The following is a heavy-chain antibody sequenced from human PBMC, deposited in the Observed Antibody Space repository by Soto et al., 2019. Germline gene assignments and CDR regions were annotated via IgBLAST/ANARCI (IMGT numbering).Heavy chain of an antibody. D-gene: IGHD3-22*01. CDR2: ISSSSSYI. J-gene: IGHJ4*02. CDR3: TTERAYDTSGCSDY. Sequence: EVQLVESGGGLVRPGGSLRLSCTASGFVFRTYSMNWVRQAPGKGLEWVSSISSSSSYIYYAASVTGRFTISRDNAKNSLYLQMSSLRAEDTAFYYCTTERAYDTSGCSDYWGRGTLVTVSS. V-gene: IGHV3-21*01. CDR1: GFVFRTYS.